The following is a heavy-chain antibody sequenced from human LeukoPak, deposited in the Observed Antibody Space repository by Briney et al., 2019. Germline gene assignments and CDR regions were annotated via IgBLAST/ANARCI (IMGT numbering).Heavy chain of an antibody. CDR2: IVASSGST. CDR3: AKGAYDYIEMGYFDY. CDR1: GFSISNSA. V-gene: IGHV3-23*01. D-gene: IGHD5-12*01. Sequence: GGSLRLSCAASGFSISNSAMSWVRQAPGKGLEWVSLIVASSGSTFYADSVKGRFTISRDSSKNTLYLQMNSLRAEDLAVYYCAKGAYDYIEMGYFDYWGQGTLVTVSS. J-gene: IGHJ4*02.